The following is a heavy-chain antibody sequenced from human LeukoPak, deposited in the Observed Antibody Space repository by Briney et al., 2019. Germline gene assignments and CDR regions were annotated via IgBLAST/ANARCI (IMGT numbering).Heavy chain of an antibody. CDR3: ARGLRGVD. Sequence: PSETLSLTCAVYGGSFSGYYWSWIRQPPGKGLEWIGEINHSGSTNYNPSLKSRVTISVDTSKNQFSLKLSSVTAADTAVYYCARGLRGVDWGQGTLVTVSS. CDR1: GGSFSGYY. D-gene: IGHD3-10*01. CDR2: INHSGST. J-gene: IGHJ4*02. V-gene: IGHV4-34*01.